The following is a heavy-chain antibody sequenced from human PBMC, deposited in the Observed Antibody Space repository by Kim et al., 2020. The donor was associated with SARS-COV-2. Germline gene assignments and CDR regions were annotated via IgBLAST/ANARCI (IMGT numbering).Heavy chain of an antibody. CDR1: GFDFSIYG. D-gene: IGHD6-25*01. CDR3: ARGGGRERKGGMDV. J-gene: IGHJ6*02. V-gene: IGHV3-21*01. CDR2: ISSRGGLI. Sequence: GGSLRLSCAASGFDFSIYGMNWVRQAPGRGLEWVASISSRGGLIHYADSVKGRFTISRDNAKKSLDLEINSLRAEDTALYYCARGGGRERKGGMDVWGQGTAVTVSS.